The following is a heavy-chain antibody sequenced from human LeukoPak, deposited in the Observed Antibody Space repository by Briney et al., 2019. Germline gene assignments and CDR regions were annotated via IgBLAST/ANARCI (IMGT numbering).Heavy chain of an antibody. CDR2: FDPEDGKT. CDR3: ASSSPIRYFDGLPRSQLTNWFDP. D-gene: IGHD3-9*01. Sequence: ASVKVSCKVSGYTLTELSMHWVRQAAGKGLEWMGGFDPEDGKTNYAQMFQGRVTMTEDTSTDTAYMELSSLRSDDTAVYYCASSSPIRYFDGLPRSQLTNWFDPWGQGTLVTVSS. V-gene: IGHV1-24*01. CDR1: GYTLTELS. J-gene: IGHJ5*02.